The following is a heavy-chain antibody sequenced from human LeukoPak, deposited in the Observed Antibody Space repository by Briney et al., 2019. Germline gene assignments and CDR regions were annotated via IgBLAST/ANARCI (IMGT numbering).Heavy chain of an antibody. J-gene: IGHJ5*02. D-gene: IGHD5-24*01. CDR2: INSDGSST. CDR1: GFTFSSYW. V-gene: IGHV3-74*01. CDR3: ARDRRDGDKWP. Sequence: GGSLRLSCAASGFTFSSYWMHWVRQAPGKGLVWVSRINSDGSSTTYADSVKGRFTISRDNARNTLYLQMNNLRAEDTAVYYCARDRRDGDKWPWGQGTLVTVSS.